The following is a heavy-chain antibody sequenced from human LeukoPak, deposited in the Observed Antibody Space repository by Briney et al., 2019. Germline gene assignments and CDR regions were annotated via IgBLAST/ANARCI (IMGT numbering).Heavy chain of an antibody. V-gene: IGHV3-74*01. J-gene: IGHJ4*02. CDR1: GFSFSSFV. D-gene: IGHD3-22*01. Sequence: PGGSLRLSCSASGFSFSSFVMHWVRQAPGKGLVWVSRINSDGSFTTYADSVEGRFTISRDNAKNTLYLQMNSLRADDTAVYYCARDPNYDSSGYPFDYWGQGTLVTVSS. CDR2: INSDGSFT. CDR3: ARDPNYDSSGYPFDY.